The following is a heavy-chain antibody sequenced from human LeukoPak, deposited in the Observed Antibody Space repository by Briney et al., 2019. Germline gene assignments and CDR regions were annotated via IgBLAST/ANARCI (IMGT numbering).Heavy chain of an antibody. V-gene: IGHV3-23*01. CDR2: ISGSGGSA. D-gene: IGHD3-22*01. J-gene: IGHJ4*02. CDR3: AKRGVVIRVILVGFHKEAYYFDS. CDR1: GITLSNYG. Sequence: GGSLRLSCAVSGITLSNYGMSWVRQAPGKGPEWVAGISGSGGSAYYADVMKGRFTISRDNPKNTLYLQMNSLRVEDTAVYFCAKRGVVIRVILVGFHKEAYYFDSWGQGALVTVSS.